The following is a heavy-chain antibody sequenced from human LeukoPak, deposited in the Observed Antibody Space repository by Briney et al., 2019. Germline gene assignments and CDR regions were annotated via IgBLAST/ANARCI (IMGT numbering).Heavy chain of an antibody. V-gene: IGHV3-23*01. D-gene: IGHD3-22*01. J-gene: IGHJ3*02. CDR1: GFTFSSYA. CDR2: ISGSGGST. Sequence: PGGSLRLSCAASGFTFSSYAMSWVRQAPGKGLEWVSSISGSGGSTYYADSVKGRFTISRDNSKNTLYLQMNSLRAEDTAVYYCARGDYYDSSGYLSGVLLGVAFDIWGQGTMVTVSS. CDR3: ARGDYYDSSGYLSGVLLGVAFDI.